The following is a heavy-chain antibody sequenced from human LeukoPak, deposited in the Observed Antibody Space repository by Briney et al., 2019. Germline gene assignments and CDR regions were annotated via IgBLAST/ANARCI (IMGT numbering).Heavy chain of an antibody. CDR2: IYPGDSDT. CDR1: GYSFTSYW. V-gene: IGHV5-51*01. D-gene: IGHD2-21*02. J-gene: IGHJ5*02. CDR3: AVTYCGGDCYGNWFDP. Sequence: GESLKISCKGSGYSFTSYWIGWVRQMPGKGLEWMGIIYPGDSDTRYSPSFQGQVTTSADKSISTAYLQWSSLKASDTAMYYCAVTYCGGDCYGNWFDPWGQGTLVTVSS.